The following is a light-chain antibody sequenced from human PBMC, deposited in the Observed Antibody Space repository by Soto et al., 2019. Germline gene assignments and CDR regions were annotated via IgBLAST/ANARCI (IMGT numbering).Light chain of an antibody. CDR3: QQYKNWPRT. V-gene: IGKV3-15*01. Sequence: EIVMTQSPATLSVSPGERATLSCRASETVGSNLAWYQQKPGQAPRLLIYGTFTRATGIPARFSGSGSGADFTLTISSLQSADFALYYCQQYKNWPRTFGQGTKVDIK. J-gene: IGKJ1*01. CDR2: GTF. CDR1: ETVGSN.